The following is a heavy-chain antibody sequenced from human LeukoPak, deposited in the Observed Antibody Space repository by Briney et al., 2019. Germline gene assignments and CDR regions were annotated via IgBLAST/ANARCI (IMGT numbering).Heavy chain of an antibody. V-gene: IGHV3-30-3*01. J-gene: IGHJ5*02. Sequence: PGGSLRLSCAASGFTLSSYAMHWFRQDPGKGLEWVAVISYDGSNKYYADSVKGRFTISRDNSKNTLYLQMNSLRAEDTAVYYCARAGGPDLYWFDPWGQGTLVAVSS. CDR1: GFTLSSYA. CDR2: ISYDGSNK. CDR3: ARAGGPDLYWFDP. D-gene: IGHD3-10*01.